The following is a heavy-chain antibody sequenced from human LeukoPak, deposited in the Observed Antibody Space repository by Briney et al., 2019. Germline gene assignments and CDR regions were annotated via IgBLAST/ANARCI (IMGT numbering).Heavy chain of an antibody. J-gene: IGHJ4*02. V-gene: IGHV3-30-3*01. CDR1: GFTFSSYA. Sequence: GRSLRLSCAASGFTFSSYAMHWVRQAPGKGLEWVAVISYDGSNKFYADSVRGRFTLSRDNSKNTLYLQMNSLRIEDTAVYYCGRGSVGFGELNYWGQGTLVTVSS. D-gene: IGHD3-10*01. CDR3: GRGSVGFGELNY. CDR2: ISYDGSNK.